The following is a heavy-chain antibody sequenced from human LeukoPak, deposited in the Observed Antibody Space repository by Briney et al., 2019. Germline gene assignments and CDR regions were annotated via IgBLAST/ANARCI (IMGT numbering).Heavy chain of an antibody. CDR2: ISSSSSYI. J-gene: IGHJ3*02. Sequence: GGSLRLSCAASGFTFSSYSMNWVRQAPGKGLEWVSSISSSSSYIYYADSVKGRFTISRDNAKNSLYLQMNSLKTEDTAVYYCTTVYMYSGGWTPGAFDIWGQGTMVTVSS. CDR3: TTVYMYSGGWTPGAFDI. D-gene: IGHD6-19*01. CDR1: GFTFSSYS. V-gene: IGHV3-21*03.